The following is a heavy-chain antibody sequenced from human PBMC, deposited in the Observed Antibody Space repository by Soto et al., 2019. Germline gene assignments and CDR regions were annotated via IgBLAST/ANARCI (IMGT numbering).Heavy chain of an antibody. V-gene: IGHV4-4*02. Sequence: QVQLQESGPGLVKPSGTLSLTCAVSDDSINTDYWWSWVRQPPGKGVEWIGEIHPPMGTNYIQSLKSRITMSLDKSNDQVSLKLSSVTAADTAVYYCARGFDYRWFYWGQGTLVTVSS. J-gene: IGHJ4*02. D-gene: IGHD3-16*01. CDR3: ARGFDYRWFY. CDR2: IHPPMGT. CDR1: DDSINTDYW.